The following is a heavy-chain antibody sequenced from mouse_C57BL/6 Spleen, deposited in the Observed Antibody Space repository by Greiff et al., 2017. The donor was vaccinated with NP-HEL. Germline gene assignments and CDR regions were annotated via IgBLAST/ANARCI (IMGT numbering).Heavy chain of an antibody. CDR3: ARAETAQAYYAMDY. J-gene: IGHJ4*01. V-gene: IGHV1-81*01. CDR2: IYPRSGNT. CDR1: GYTFTSYG. Sequence: QVQLQQSGAELARPGASVKLSCKASGYTFTSYGISWVKQRTGQGLEWIGEIYPRSGNTYYNEKFKGKATLTADKSSSTAYMELRSLTSEGAAVYFCARAETAQAYYAMDYWGQGTSVTVSS. D-gene: IGHD3-2*02.